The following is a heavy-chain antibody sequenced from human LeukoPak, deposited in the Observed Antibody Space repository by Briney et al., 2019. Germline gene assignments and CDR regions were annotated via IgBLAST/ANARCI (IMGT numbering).Heavy chain of an antibody. J-gene: IGHJ4*02. D-gene: IGHD3-22*01. CDR3: AREIGEIYDSSGYRDY. CDR2: IWYDGSNK. CDR1: GFTFSSYG. Sequence: GGSLRLSCAASGFTFSSYGMHWVRQAPGKGLVWVAVIWYDGSNKYYADSVKGRFTISRDNSKNTLYLQMNSLRAEDTAVYYCAREIGEIYDSSGYRDYWGQGTLVTVSS. V-gene: IGHV3-33*01.